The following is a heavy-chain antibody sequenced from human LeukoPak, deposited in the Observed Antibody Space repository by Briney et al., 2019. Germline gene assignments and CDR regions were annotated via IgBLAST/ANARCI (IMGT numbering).Heavy chain of an antibody. CDR3: ARLVSSGGWYEAHYRYYMDV. D-gene: IGHD6-19*01. CDR1: GGSIDSSRYY. J-gene: IGHJ6*03. CDR2: TYSRANT. Sequence: SETLSLTCTVSGGSIDSSRYYWGWFRQPPGKGLEWIGTTYSRANTYYNPSLQSRVSISVDTSKKQFSLRVSSVTAADTAVYYCARLVSSGGWYEAHYRYYMDVWGKGTTVSIS. V-gene: IGHV4-39*01.